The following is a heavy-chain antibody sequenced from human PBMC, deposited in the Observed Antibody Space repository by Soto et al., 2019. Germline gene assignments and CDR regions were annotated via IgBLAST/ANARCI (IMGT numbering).Heavy chain of an antibody. Sequence: QVQLQQWGAGLLKPSETLSRTCAVFGGSVNSGNYYWSWIRQPPGKGLEWIGEMSHSGGTHFNPSLKSRVTISVDTSKNQFSLKMSSVTAADTALYYCARVERGTATTVVDAFDIWGPGTMVTVSS. J-gene: IGHJ3*02. D-gene: IGHD1-1*01. CDR2: MSHSGGT. CDR1: GGSVNSGNYY. V-gene: IGHV4-34*01. CDR3: ARVERGTATTVVDAFDI.